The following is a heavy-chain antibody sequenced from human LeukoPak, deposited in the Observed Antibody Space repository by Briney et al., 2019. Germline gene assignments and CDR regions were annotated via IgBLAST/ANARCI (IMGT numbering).Heavy chain of an antibody. Sequence: PSETLSLTCTVSGGSISSSSYYWGWIRQPPGKGLEWIGSIYYSGSTYYNPSLKSRVTISVDTSKNQFSLKLSSVTAADTAVYYCAREILNSGYDSGVEFDPWGQGTLVTVSS. D-gene: IGHD5-12*01. CDR2: IYYSGST. J-gene: IGHJ5*02. CDR1: GGSISSSSYY. V-gene: IGHV4-39*07. CDR3: AREILNSGYDSGVEFDP.